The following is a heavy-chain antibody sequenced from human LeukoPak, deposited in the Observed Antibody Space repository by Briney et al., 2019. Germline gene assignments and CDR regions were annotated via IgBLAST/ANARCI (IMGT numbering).Heavy chain of an antibody. D-gene: IGHD1-26*01. Sequence: GGSRKFSCAAPGFTFIDCPINWVRKASGKGLKWLALIDKKTKNYETAYAASVRGRFTISRDDSQNTAYLQMYSLETEDTALYYCTRDAGTYNWLDPWGQGTLVTVSS. CDR2: IDKKTKNYET. CDR1: GFTFIDCP. CDR3: TRDAGTYNWLDP. V-gene: IGHV3-73*01. J-gene: IGHJ5*02.